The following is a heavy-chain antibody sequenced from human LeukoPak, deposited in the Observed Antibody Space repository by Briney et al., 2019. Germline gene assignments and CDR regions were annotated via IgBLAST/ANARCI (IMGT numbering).Heavy chain of an antibody. J-gene: IGHJ4*02. Sequence: GGSLRLSCAASGFTFSDYYMSWIRQAPGKGLEWVSYISSSGSTLYYADSVKGRFTISRDNAKDSLYLQMNSLRAEDTAVYYCAEEDYDSSGYLDYWGQGTLVTVSS. CDR2: ISSSGSTL. D-gene: IGHD3-22*01. V-gene: IGHV3-11*01. CDR1: GFTFSDYY. CDR3: AEEDYDSSGYLDY.